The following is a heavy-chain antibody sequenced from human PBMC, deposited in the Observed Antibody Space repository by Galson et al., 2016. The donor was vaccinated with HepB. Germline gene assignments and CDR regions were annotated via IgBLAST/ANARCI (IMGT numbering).Heavy chain of an antibody. J-gene: IGHJ4*02. V-gene: IGHV3-33*01. Sequence: SLRLSCAASGFTFSSYGMHWVRQAPGKGLEWVAVIWYDASKKYYAGSVKGRFTISRDNAKNTLFLQMNSLRAEDTAVYYCARDSYYDDSGNGGGDYWGQGTLVTVSS. CDR3: ARDSYYDDSGNGGGDY. CDR2: IWYDASKK. CDR1: GFTFSSYG. D-gene: IGHD3-22*01.